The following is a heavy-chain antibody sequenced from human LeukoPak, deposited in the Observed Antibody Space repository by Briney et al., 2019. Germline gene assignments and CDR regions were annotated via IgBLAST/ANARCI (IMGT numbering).Heavy chain of an antibody. V-gene: IGHV1-8*02. D-gene: IGHD6-13*01. CDR2: MNPNSGNT. J-gene: IGHJ6*02. Sequence: ASVKVSCKASGYTFTSYGINWVRQATGQGLEWMGWMNPNSGNTGYAQKFQGRVTMTRNTSISTAYMELSSLRSEDTAVYYCARERDSSSWYQYYYYGMDVWGQGTTVTVSS. CDR1: GYTFTSYG. CDR3: ARERDSSSWYQYYYYGMDV.